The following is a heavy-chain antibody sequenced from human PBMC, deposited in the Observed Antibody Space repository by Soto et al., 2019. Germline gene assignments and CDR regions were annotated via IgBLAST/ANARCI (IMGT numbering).Heavy chain of an antibody. Sequence: SETLSLTCTVSGGSISSYYWSWIRQPAGKGLEWIGRIYTSGSTNYNPSLKSRVTMSVDTSKNQFSLKLSSVTAADTAVYYCARANVLRFLEWLPNWFDPWGQGTLVTVSS. CDR3: ARANVLRFLEWLPNWFDP. V-gene: IGHV4-4*07. J-gene: IGHJ5*02. CDR2: IYTSGST. D-gene: IGHD3-3*01. CDR1: GGSISSYY.